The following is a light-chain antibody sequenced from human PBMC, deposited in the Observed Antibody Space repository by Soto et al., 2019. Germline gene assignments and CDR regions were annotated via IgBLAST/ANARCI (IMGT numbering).Light chain of an antibody. CDR3: CSYAGSSTWV. Sequence: QSALTQPASVSGSPGQSIIISCTGSSSDIDGYDYVSWYQHHPGKAPKLLIYEVSNRPSGVSDRFSGSKSGNTASLTISGLQAEDEADYYCCSYAGSSTWVFGGGTKLTVL. CDR2: EVS. V-gene: IGLV2-14*01. J-gene: IGLJ3*02. CDR1: SSDIDGYDY.